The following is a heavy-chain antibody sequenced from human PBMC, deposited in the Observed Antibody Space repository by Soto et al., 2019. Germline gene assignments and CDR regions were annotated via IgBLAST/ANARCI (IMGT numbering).Heavy chain of an antibody. CDR1: GRPFSGYY. Sequence: PSDTLSLTCAAYGRPFSGYYWSWIRQPPGEGLEWIGEINHSGSTNYNPSLKSRVTISVDTSKNQFSLKLSSVTAADTAVYYCARGAGGSSWYYYGTDVWGQGTTVT. D-gene: IGHD6-13*01. V-gene: IGHV4-34*01. J-gene: IGHJ6*02. CDR3: ARGAGGSSWYYYGTDV. CDR2: INHSGST.